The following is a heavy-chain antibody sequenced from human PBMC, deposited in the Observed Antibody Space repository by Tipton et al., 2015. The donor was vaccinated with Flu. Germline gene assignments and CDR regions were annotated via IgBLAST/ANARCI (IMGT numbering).Heavy chain of an antibody. D-gene: IGHD4-11*01. Sequence: TLSLTCTVSGGSIGSYYWNWIRQPPGKGLEWIGYIYNSAYTKYNPSLESRVTISADTPKNQFSLRLSSVTAADTAVYYCARRDYSNYVSVPKNWFDPWGQGTLVTVSS. CDR3: ARRDYSNYVSVPKNWFDP. CDR2: IYNSAYT. V-gene: IGHV4-4*09. CDR1: GGSIGSYY. J-gene: IGHJ5*02.